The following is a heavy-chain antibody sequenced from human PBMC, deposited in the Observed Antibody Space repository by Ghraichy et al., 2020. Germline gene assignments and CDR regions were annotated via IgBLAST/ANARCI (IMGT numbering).Heavy chain of an antibody. D-gene: IGHD5-12*01. V-gene: IGHV3-30*02. J-gene: IGHJ4*02. CDR3: ARCGYRGYDYFVY. CDR1: GFTFSGND. Sequence: GGSLRLSCAAFGFTFSGNDMHWVRQAPGKGLEWVAFIRYDGTNKYYADSVKGRFTISRDNSKNTLYLQMNGLRAEDTAVYYCARCGYRGYDYFVYWGQGTLVTVSS. CDR2: IRYDGTNK.